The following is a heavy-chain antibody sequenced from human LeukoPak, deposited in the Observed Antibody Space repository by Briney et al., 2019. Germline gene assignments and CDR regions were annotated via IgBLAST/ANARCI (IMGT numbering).Heavy chain of an antibody. CDR2: ISAYNGNT. D-gene: IGHD3-16*01. J-gene: IGHJ4*02. CDR1: GGTFSSYT. Sequence: ASGKVSCKSSGGTFSSYTISWVRQAPGQGLEWMGWISAYNGNTNYAEKLQGRVTMTTDTSTSTAYMELRSLRSDDTAVYYCARDLGGSSEVFDYWGQGTLVTVSS. CDR3: ARDLGGSSEVFDY. V-gene: IGHV1-18*01.